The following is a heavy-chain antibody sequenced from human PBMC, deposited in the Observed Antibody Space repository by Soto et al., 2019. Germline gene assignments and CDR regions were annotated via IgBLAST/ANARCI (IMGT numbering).Heavy chain of an antibody. Sequence: ASVKVSCKASGYTFTRYDMHWVRQAPGQGLEWMGIINPSGGSTSYAQKFQGRVTMTRDTSTSTVYMELSSLRSEDTAVYYCARARSSRGDYYGMDVWGQGTTVTVSS. CDR2: INPSGGST. CDR1: GYTFTRYD. J-gene: IGHJ6*02. CDR3: ARARSSRGDYYGMDV. V-gene: IGHV1-46*01. D-gene: IGHD6-6*01.